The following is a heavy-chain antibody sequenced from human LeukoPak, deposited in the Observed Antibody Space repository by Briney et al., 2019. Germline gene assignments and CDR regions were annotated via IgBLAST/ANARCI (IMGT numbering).Heavy chain of an antibody. D-gene: IGHD6-6*01. CDR3: AKDMYSSSFVAPGYFDY. CDR2: IKKDGSEK. Sequence: PGGSLRLSCAASGFTFSSYWMSWVRQAPGKGLEWVANIKKDGSEKYYVDSVKGRFTISRDNAKNSLYLQMNSLRAEDMALYYCAKDMYSSSFVAPGYFDYWGQGTLVTVSS. J-gene: IGHJ4*02. CDR1: GFTFSSYW. V-gene: IGHV3-7*03.